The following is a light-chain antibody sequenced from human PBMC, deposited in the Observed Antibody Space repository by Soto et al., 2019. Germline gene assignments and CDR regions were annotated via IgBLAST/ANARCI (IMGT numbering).Light chain of an antibody. CDR2: RNN. V-gene: IGLV1-47*01. Sequence: QSVLTQPPSASGTPGQRVTISCSGSSSNIGSKYVYWYQQHPGTAPKLLMYRNNQRPSGVPDRFSGSKSGTSASLAISGLRSEDEAHYYCAAWDDSVGGPAFGGGTKVTVL. CDR3: AAWDDSVGGPA. J-gene: IGLJ2*01. CDR1: SSNIGSKY.